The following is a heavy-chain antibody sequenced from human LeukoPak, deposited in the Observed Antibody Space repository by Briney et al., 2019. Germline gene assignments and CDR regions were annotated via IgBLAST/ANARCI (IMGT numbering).Heavy chain of an antibody. J-gene: IGHJ4*02. CDR3: ARESPGGYDSLDN. V-gene: IGHV3-74*01. CDR1: GFAFRSYW. CDR2: INSDESST. D-gene: IGHD5-12*01. Sequence: PGGSLRLSCAPSGFAFRSYWMHWVRQAPGKGLVWVSRINSDESSTGYADSVKGRFTISRDNAKNTLYLQMNSLRGEDTAVYYCARESPGGYDSLDNGGQGTLVTVSS.